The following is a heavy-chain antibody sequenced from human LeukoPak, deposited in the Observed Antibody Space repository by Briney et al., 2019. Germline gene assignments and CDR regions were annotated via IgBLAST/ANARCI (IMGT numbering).Heavy chain of an antibody. V-gene: IGHV3-30*02. CDR2: IRYDGSNE. J-gene: IGHJ4*02. Sequence: PGGSLRLSCAASGFTFSSYAMHWVRQAPGKGLEWVAFIRYDGSNEYYADSVKGRFTISRDNSKNTLYLQMNSLRAEDTAVYYCAKDRIYYTDFVLFDYWGQGTLVIVSS. CDR3: AKDRIYYTDFVLFDY. CDR1: GFTFSSYA. D-gene: IGHD1-26*01.